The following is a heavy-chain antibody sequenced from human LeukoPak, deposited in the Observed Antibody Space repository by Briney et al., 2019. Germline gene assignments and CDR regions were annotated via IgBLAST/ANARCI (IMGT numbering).Heavy chain of an antibody. D-gene: IGHD6-13*01. J-gene: IGHJ4*02. CDR2: ISWNSGSI. Sequence: GRSLRLSCAASGFTFDDYAMHWVRQAPGKGLEWVSGISWNSGSIGYADSVKGRFTISRDNAKNSLYLQMNSLRAEDTAVYYCARGQQPPDYWGQGTLVTVSS. V-gene: IGHV3-9*01. CDR3: ARGQQPPDY. CDR1: GFTFDDYA.